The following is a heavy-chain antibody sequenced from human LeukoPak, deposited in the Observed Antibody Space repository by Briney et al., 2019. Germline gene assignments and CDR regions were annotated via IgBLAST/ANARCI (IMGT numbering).Heavy chain of an antibody. V-gene: IGHV3-21*04. CDR2: ISSSSSYI. D-gene: IGHD1-26*01. CDR1: GFTFSSYS. CDR3: AKSGSGTRYYFDY. J-gene: IGHJ4*02. Sequence: GGSLRLSCAASGFTFSSYSMNWVRQAPGKGLEWVSSISSSSSYIYYADSVKGRFTISRDNAKNSLYLQMNSLRAEDTALYYCAKSGSGTRYYFDYWGQGTLVTVSS.